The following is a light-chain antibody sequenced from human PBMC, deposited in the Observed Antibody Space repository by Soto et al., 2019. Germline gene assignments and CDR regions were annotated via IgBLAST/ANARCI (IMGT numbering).Light chain of an antibody. CDR3: QSYDDSLSGSGV. Sequence: QSVLTQPPSVSGAPGQTVTISGTGSRSNIGAGYDIHWYQFLPGTAPKLLIYSFNKRPSGIPDRFSGSKSGTSASLAITGLQPEDEADYYCQSYDDSLSGSGVFGTGTKVTVL. J-gene: IGLJ1*01. CDR1: RSNIGAGYD. V-gene: IGLV1-40*01. CDR2: SFN.